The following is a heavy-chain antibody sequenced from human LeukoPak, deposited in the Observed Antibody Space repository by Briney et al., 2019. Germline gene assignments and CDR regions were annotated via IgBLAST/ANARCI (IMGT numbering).Heavy chain of an antibody. CDR3: AKEAFGYSSFVIDY. CDR1: GFTFSLYS. V-gene: IGHV3-48*01. CDR2: ISSSSSII. Sequence: GGSLRLSCAASGFTFSLYSMNWVRQAPGKGLVWVSYISSSSSIIYYADSVKGRFTISRDNSKNTLYLQMNSLRAEDTAVYYCAKEAFGYSSFVIDYWGQGTLVTVSS. J-gene: IGHJ4*02. D-gene: IGHD6-13*01.